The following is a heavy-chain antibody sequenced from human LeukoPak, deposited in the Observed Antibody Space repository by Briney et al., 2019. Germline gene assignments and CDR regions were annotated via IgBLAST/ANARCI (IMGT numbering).Heavy chain of an antibody. V-gene: IGHV1-8*01. CDR2: MNPNSGNI. CDR3: AREGGRYYYYYYMDV. Sequence: ASVKVSCKASGYTFTSYDINWVRQATGQGLEWMGWMNPNSGNIGYAQKFQGRVTMTRNTSISTAYMELSSLRSEDTAVYYCAREGGRYYYYYYMDVWGKGTTVTISS. D-gene: IGHD2-15*01. CDR1: GYTFTSYD. J-gene: IGHJ6*03.